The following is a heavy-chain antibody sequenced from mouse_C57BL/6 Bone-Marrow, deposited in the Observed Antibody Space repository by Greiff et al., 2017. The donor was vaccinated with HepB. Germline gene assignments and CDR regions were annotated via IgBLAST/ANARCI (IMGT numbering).Heavy chain of an antibody. J-gene: IGHJ2*01. CDR1: GYTFTSYW. D-gene: IGHD1-1*01. Sequence: VQLQQSGAELVRPGTSVKLSCKASGYTFTSYWMHWVKQRPGQGLEWIGVIDPSDSYTNYNQKFKGKATLTVDTSSSTAYMQLSSLTSEDSAVYYCARLLRFDYWGQGTTLTVSS. CDR2: IDPSDSYT. V-gene: IGHV1-59*01. CDR3: ARLLRFDY.